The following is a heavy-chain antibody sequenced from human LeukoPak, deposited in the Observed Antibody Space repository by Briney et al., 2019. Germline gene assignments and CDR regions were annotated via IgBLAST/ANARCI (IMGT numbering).Heavy chain of an antibody. CDR2: IYYSGST. CDR3: ARLYGYWFDP. J-gene: IGHJ5*02. Sequence: PSETLSLTCTVSGGSISSYYWSWIRQPPGKGLEWIGYIYYSGSTNYNPSLKSRVTISVDTSKNQFSLKLSSVTAADTAVYYCARLYGYWFDPWGQGTLVTVSS. CDR1: GGSISSYY. V-gene: IGHV4-59*01. D-gene: IGHD3-10*01.